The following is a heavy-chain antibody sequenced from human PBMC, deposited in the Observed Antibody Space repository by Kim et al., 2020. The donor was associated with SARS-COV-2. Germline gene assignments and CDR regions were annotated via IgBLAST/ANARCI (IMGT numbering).Heavy chain of an antibody. CDR3: ARAGYSSFDAFDI. V-gene: IGHV4-61*01. CDR2: IYYSGST. CDR1: GGSVSSGSYY. J-gene: IGHJ3*02. D-gene: IGHD6-13*01. Sequence: SETLSLTCTVSGGSVSSGSYYWSWIRQPPGKGLEWIGYIYYSGSTNYNPSLKSRVTISVDTSKNQFSLKLSPVTAADTAVYYCARAGYSSFDAFDIWGQGTMVTVSS.